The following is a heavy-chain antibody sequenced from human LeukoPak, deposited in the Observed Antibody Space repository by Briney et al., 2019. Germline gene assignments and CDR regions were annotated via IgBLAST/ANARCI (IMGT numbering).Heavy chain of an antibody. CDR3: ARVLGSSSWYYPVSDYYYYGMDV. Sequence: SETLSLTCTVPGGSISSYYWSWIRQPPGKGLEWIGYIYYSGSTSYNPSLKSRVTISVDTSKNQFSLKLSFVTAADTAVYYCARVLGSSSWYYPVSDYYYYGMDVWGQGTTVTVSS. V-gene: IGHV4-59*01. J-gene: IGHJ6*02. D-gene: IGHD6-13*01. CDR1: GGSISSYY. CDR2: IYYSGST.